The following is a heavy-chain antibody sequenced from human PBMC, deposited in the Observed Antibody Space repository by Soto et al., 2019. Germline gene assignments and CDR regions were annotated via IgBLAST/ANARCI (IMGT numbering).Heavy chain of an antibody. J-gene: IGHJ4*02. CDR3: AKDISGWPGPIDY. V-gene: IGHV3-9*01. CDR2: ISWNSGSI. Sequence: GGSLRLSCAASGFTFDDYAMHWVRQAPGKGLEWVSGISWNSGSIGYADSVKGRFTISRDNAKNSLYLQMNSLRAEDTALYYCAKDISGWPGPIDYWGQGTLVTVSS. D-gene: IGHD6-19*01. CDR1: GFTFDDYA.